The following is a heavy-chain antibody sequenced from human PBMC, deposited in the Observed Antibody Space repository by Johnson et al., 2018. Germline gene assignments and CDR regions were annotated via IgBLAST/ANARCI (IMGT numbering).Heavy chain of an antibody. CDR2: LSHDGSNQ. V-gene: IGHV3-30*03. CDR1: GFTFSSSS. CDR3: AGGYRRWFSYDYMDV. J-gene: IGHJ6*03. D-gene: IGHD6-13*01. Sequence: QVQLVESGGGVVQPGRSXRLSCAASGFTFSSSSMHWVRQAPGKGLAWVALLSHDGSNQYNEDSGKGRFTISRDNSTTTLYLQMNSLKAEDTAVYYWAGGYRRWFSYDYMDVGCRGTTVTVFS.